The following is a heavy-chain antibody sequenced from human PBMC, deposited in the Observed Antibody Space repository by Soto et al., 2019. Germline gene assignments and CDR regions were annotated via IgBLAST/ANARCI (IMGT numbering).Heavy chain of an antibody. D-gene: IGHD5-12*01. CDR2: IIPLFGTA. CDR1: GGTFSSYA. J-gene: IGHJ6*02. V-gene: IGHV1-69*01. CDR3: ARGQMATTVYYYYGIDV. Sequence: QVQLVQSGAEVKKPGSSVKVSCKASGGTFSSYAISWVRQAPGQGLEWMGGIIPLFGTANYAQMFQGRVTMTADQSTSTAYMELSSLRSEDTAVYYYARGQMATTVYYYYGIDVWGQGTTVTVSS.